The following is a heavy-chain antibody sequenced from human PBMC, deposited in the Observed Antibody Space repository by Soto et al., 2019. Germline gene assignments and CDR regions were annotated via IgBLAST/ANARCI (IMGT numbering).Heavy chain of an antibody. D-gene: IGHD3-3*01. V-gene: IGHV1-3*01. J-gene: IGHJ6*02. Sequence: ASVKVSCKASGYTFTSYAMHWLRQAPGQRLEWMGWINAGNGNTKYSQKFQGRVTITRDTSASTAYMELSSLRSEDTAVYYCARGRITIFGVVQPSMDVWGQGTTVTVSS. CDR3: ARGRITIFGVVQPSMDV. CDR1: GYTFTSYA. CDR2: INAGNGNT.